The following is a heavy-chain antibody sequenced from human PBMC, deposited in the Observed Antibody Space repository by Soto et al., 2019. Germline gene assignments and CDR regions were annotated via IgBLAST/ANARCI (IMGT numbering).Heavy chain of an antibody. CDR1: GAPVSTGAYY. V-gene: IGHV4-30-4*08. CDR3: ARAYYDFWSGYNNWFDP. J-gene: IGHJ5*02. CDR2: VYESGYT. D-gene: IGHD3-3*01. Sequence: SETLSLTFTVSGAPVSTGAYYWGCVRQRPWRGLEWIGYVYESGYTYYNMSLKSRLTISLDRSNNQFSLGLTSVTAADTAVYYCARAYYDFWSGYNNWFDPWGQGTLVTVYS.